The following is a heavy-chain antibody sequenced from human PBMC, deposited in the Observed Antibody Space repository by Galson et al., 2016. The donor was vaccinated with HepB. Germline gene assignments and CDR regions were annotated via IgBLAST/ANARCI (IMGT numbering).Heavy chain of an antibody. CDR2: IKPDGSEK. V-gene: IGHV3-7*04. D-gene: IGHD5-12*01. J-gene: IGHJ4*01. Sequence: SLRLSCAASGFTFSSYWMTWVRQAPGKGLEWVANIKPDGSEKYSVDSVKGRFTISRDNAKNSLYLQMNSLRVEDTAVYYCGGGTTWLAGVWGHETLVAVSS. CDR3: GGGTTWLAGV. CDR1: GFTFSSYW.